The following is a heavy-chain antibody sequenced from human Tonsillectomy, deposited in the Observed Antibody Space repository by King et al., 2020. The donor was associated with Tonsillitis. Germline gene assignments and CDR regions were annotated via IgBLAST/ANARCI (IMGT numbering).Heavy chain of an antibody. CDR3: ARAPHYYAPPTF. D-gene: IGHD3-10*01. Sequence: QLQLQESGPGLVKPSETLSLTCTVSGGSISTYYWNWLRQPPGKGLEWIGYIYYTGSTNYNPSLKSRVTISVDTSKNQFSLKVSSVTAADTAIYYCARAPHYYAPPTFWGQGTLVTVSS. V-gene: IGHV4-59*01. CDR1: GGSISTYY. J-gene: IGHJ4*02. CDR2: IYYTGST.